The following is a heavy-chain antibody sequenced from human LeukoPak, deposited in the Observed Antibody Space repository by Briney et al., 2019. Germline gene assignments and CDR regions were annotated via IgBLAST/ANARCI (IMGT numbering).Heavy chain of an antibody. Sequence: TGGSLRLSCAASGFTFSYYSMNWVRQAPGRGLEWVSCISSSSSLIFYSDSVRGQFTISRDNAKNLLYLHMNSLRVEDTAVYYCAKVDRGDYSSSPVPYYNYYMNVWGKGTTVTVSS. V-gene: IGHV3-21*01. CDR3: AKVDRGDYSSSPVPYYNYYMNV. CDR2: ISSSSSLI. J-gene: IGHJ6*03. D-gene: IGHD6-13*01. CDR1: GFTFSYYS.